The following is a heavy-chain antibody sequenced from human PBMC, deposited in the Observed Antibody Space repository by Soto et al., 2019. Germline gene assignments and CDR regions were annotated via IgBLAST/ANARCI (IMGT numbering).Heavy chain of an antibody. D-gene: IGHD2-2*01. CDR3: ARHREYQLLNYFDY. V-gene: IGHV4-39*01. CDR1: GGSISSSSYY. Sequence: PSETLSLTCTASGGSISSSSYYWGWIRQPPGKGLEWIGSIYYSGSTYYNPSLKSRVTISVDTSKNQFSLKLSSVTAADTAVYYCARHREYQLLNYFDYWGQGTLVTVSS. J-gene: IGHJ4*02. CDR2: IYYSGST.